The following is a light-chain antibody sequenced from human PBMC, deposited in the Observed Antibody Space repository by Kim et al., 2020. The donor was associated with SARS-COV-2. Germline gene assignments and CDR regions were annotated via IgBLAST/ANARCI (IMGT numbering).Light chain of an antibody. J-gene: IGKJ2*01. CDR1: QSVSNSY. CDR2: GAS. CDR3: QQYGDSPYT. Sequence: WSPGERATLSCRASQSVSNSYVAWYKQRPGQAPRLLIYGASNRATGIPDRFSGGGSGTDFTLTISRLEPEDFAVYHCQQYGDSPYTFGQGTKLEI. V-gene: IGKV3-20*01.